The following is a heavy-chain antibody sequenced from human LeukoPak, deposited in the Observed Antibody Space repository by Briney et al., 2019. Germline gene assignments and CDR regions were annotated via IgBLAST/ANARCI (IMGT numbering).Heavy chain of an antibody. Sequence: GRSLRLSCTTSGFNFGDYAMHWVRQAPGKGLEWVALISSDGSKIYYADSVKGRFTISRDNSRNTLYLQMNSLRAEDSAVYYCARGLHRRCSGGICYQPFDYWGQGTLVTVSS. CDR2: ISSDGSKI. V-gene: IGHV3-30*04. D-gene: IGHD2-15*01. J-gene: IGHJ4*02. CDR1: GFNFGDYA. CDR3: ARGLHRRCSGGICYQPFDY.